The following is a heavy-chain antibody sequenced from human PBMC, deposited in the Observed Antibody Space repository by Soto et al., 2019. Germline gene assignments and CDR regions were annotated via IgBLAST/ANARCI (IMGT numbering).Heavy chain of an antibody. D-gene: IGHD7-27*01. CDR2: VYWDDDK. V-gene: IGHV2-5*02. J-gene: IGHJ4*02. Sequence: SGPTLVNPTQTLTLTCTVSGFSLSTSGAGVGWIRQPPPKALEWLAVVYWDDDKRYSPSLKSRLTITKDTSKNQVVLTMTNIDPVDTATYYCAYRLYAGWLTGSYYDYWGPGTLVTVPS. CDR1: GFSLSTSGAG. CDR3: AYRLYAGWLTGSYYDY.